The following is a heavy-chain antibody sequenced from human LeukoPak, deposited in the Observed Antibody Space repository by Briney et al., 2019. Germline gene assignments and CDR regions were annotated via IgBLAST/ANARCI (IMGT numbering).Heavy chain of an antibody. V-gene: IGHV1-46*01. CDR2: INPSGGST. Sequence: HGASVKVSCKASEYTFISFYMHWVRQAPGQGLEWMGVINPSGGSTSYAQKFQGRVTMTRDTSTSTVHMELSSLRSEDTAVYYCARGHGDYEHFQHWGQGTLVTVSS. CDR1: EYTFISFY. CDR3: ARGHGDYEHFQH. D-gene: IGHD4-17*01. J-gene: IGHJ1*01.